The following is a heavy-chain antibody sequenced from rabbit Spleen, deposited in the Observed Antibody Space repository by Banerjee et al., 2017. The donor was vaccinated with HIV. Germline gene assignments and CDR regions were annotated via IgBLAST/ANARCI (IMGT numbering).Heavy chain of an antibody. CDR2: IDTGSSGFT. V-gene: IGHV1S45*01. CDR1: GFDFSSSYY. J-gene: IGHJ6*01. D-gene: IGHD1-1*01. CDR3: ARDTSSSFSSYGMDL. Sequence: EQLEESGGGLVKPEGSLTLTCKAAGFDFSSSYYMCWVRQAPGKGLEWIVCIDTGSSGFTYYASWAKGRFTISKTSSTTVTLQMTSLTAADTATYFCARDTSSSFSSYGMDLWGPGTLVTVS.